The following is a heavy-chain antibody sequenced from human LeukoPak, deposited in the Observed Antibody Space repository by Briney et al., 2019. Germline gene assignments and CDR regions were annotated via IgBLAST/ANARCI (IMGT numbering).Heavy chain of an antibody. CDR1: GFTFSSYA. D-gene: IGHD2-21*02. CDR2: ISGSGGST. CDR3: ARGDRDPFDY. J-gene: IGHJ4*02. Sequence: GGSLRLSCAASGFTFSSYAMRWVRQAPGKGLEWVSAISGSGGSTYYADSVKGRFTISRDNSKNTLYPQLNSLTAEDTAAYYCARGDRDPFDYWGQGTLVTVSS. V-gene: IGHV3-23*01.